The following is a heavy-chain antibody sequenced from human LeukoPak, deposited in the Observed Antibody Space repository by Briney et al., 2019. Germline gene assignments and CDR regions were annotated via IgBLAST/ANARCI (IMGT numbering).Heavy chain of an antibody. V-gene: IGHV4-39*01. D-gene: IGHD3-3*01. CDR2: IYSSGNT. CDR3: ARHSGLRSPFDP. J-gene: IGHJ5*02. CDR1: GGSISTTNYY. Sequence: SSETLSLTCTVSGGSISTTNYYWGWIRQPPGRDLEWIGSIYSSGNTYYNPSLESRVTISVDTSKNQLSLKLTSATAADTSVYYCARHSGLRSPFDPWGQGTLVTVSS.